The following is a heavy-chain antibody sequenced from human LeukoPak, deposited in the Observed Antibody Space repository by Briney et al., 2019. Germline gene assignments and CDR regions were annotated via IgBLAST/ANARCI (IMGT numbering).Heavy chain of an antibody. J-gene: IGHJ3*02. CDR2: IYYSGST. CDR1: GGSISSYY. V-gene: IGHV4-59*01. Sequence: SETLSLTCTVSGGSISSYYWSWIRQPPGKGLEWIGYIYYSGSTNYNPSLKSRVTISVDTSKNQFSLKLSSVTAADTAVYYCALQSADRAGYAFDIWGQGTMVTVSS. D-gene: IGHD4-11*01. CDR3: ALQSADRAGYAFDI.